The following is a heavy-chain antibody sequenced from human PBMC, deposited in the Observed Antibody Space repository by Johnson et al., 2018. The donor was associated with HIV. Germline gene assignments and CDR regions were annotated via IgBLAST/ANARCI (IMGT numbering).Heavy chain of an antibody. J-gene: IGHJ3*02. CDR3: ASRSTSMTDAFDI. CDR2: IRYDGTNK. CDR1: GFTFSTYG. D-gene: IGHD2-2*01. V-gene: IGHV3-30*02. Sequence: VQLVESGGGLVQPGGSLRLSCAASGFTFSTYGMHWVRQAPGKGLEWVSFIRYDGTNKYYADSVKGRFTISRDNSENTLFLQMNSLRAEDTAVYYCASRSTSMTDAFDIWGQGTMVTVSS.